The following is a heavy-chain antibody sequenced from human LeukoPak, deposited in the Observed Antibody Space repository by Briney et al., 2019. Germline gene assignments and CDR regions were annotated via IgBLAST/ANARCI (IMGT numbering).Heavy chain of an antibody. J-gene: IGHJ4*02. D-gene: IGHD2-15*01. Sequence: GGSLRLSCAVSGFTFSSYGMHWVRQAPGKGLEWVAFIRYDGSNKYYADSMKGRFTISRDNSKNTLYLQMNSLRAEDTAVYYCAKGILGYCSGGSCAAYDYWGQGTLVTVSS. CDR2: IRYDGSNK. CDR1: GFTFSSYG. CDR3: AKGILGYCSGGSCAAYDY. V-gene: IGHV3-30*02.